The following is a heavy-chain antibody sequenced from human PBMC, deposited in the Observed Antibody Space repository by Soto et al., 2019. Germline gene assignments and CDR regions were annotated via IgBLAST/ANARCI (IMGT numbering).Heavy chain of an antibody. D-gene: IGHD3-22*01. Sequence: SETLSLTCTVSGGSISSGDYYWSWIRQPPGKGLEWIGYIYYSGSTYYNPSLKSRVTISVDTSKNQFSLKLSSVTAADTAVYYCARERPIYDSSGYYYLGPFDYWGQGTLVTVS. CDR2: IYYSGST. CDR3: ARERPIYDSSGYYYLGPFDY. J-gene: IGHJ4*02. CDR1: GGSISSGDYY. V-gene: IGHV4-30-4*01.